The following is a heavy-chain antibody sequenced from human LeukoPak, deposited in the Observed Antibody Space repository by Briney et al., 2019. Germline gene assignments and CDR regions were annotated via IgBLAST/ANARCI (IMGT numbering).Heavy chain of an antibody. Sequence: PGGSLRLSCAASGFTFSSYGMHWVRQAPGKGLEWVAVISYDGSNKYYADSVKGRFTISRDNSKNTLYLQMNSLRAGDTAVYYCARGLGDYWGQGTLVTVSS. CDR1: GFTFSSYG. CDR3: ARGLGDY. CDR2: ISYDGSNK. D-gene: IGHD4-11*01. V-gene: IGHV3-30*03. J-gene: IGHJ4*02.